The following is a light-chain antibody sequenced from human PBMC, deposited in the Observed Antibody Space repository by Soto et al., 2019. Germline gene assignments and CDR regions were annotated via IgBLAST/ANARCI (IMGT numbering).Light chain of an antibody. V-gene: IGKV3-20*01. J-gene: IGKJ3*01. Sequence: EIVLTQSPGTLSLSPGERATLSCRGSQSVRGSYVAWYRKRPGQAPRLLIYGATSRDTGIPDRVSGSGSGTDVTLTISRLEPEDFAVYYGQQSYNGPFTFGPGTKVDIK. CDR1: QSVRGSY. CDR2: GAT. CDR3: QQSYNGPFT.